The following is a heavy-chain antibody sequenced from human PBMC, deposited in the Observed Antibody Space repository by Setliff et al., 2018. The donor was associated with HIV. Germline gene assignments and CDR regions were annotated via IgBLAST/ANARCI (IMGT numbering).Heavy chain of an antibody. V-gene: IGHV1-46*01. CDR3: ARGPWIQLWSSELDAFDI. D-gene: IGHD5-18*01. CDR1: GYTFTSYY. J-gene: IGHJ3*02. Sequence: ASVKVSCKASGYTFTSYYLHWVRQAPGQGLERMGLINPSGGSTTYAQKFLGRVTLTRDTSTSTVYMELSSLRSEDTAVYYCARGPWIQLWSSELDAFDIWGQGTMVTVSS. CDR2: INPSGGST.